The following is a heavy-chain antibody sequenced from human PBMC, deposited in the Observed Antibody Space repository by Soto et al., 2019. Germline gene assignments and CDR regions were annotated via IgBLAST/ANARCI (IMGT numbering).Heavy chain of an antibody. V-gene: IGHV4-59*08. CDR3: ARLSRGSSAGMDV. J-gene: IGHJ6*02. CDR1: GGSISSYY. Sequence: QVQLQESGPGLVKSSETLSLTCTVSGGSISSYYWNWIRQPPGKGLEWIGYIYYSGSTDYNPSLTRRVTIPRDPSKNQFSLKLSSVPAADPAVYYCARLSRGSSAGMDVWGQGTTVTVSS. D-gene: IGHD3-16*01. CDR2: IYYSGST.